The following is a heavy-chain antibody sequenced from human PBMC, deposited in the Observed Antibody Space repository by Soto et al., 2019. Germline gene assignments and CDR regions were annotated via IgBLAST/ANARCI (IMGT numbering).Heavy chain of an antibody. J-gene: IGHJ4*02. CDR3: AKEGGSWIQLHDY. V-gene: IGHV3-30*18. Sequence: QVQLVESGGGVVQPGRSLRLSCAASGFTFSSYGMHWVRQAPGKGLEWVAVISYDGSNKYYADSVTGRFTISRDNSKNTLYLQMNSLRAEDTAVYYCAKEGGSWIQLHDYWGQGTLVTVSS. CDR1: GFTFSSYG. CDR2: ISYDGSNK. D-gene: IGHD5-18*01.